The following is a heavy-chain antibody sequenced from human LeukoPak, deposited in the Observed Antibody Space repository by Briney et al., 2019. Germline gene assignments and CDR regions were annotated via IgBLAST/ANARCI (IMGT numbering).Heavy chain of an antibody. J-gene: IGHJ6*02. Sequence: ASVTVSCKASGGTFSSYAISWVRQAPGQGLEWMGGIIPIFGTANYAQKFQGRVTITADESTSTAYMELSSLRSEDTAVYYCARVGGFGVAMAYYYGMDVWGQGTTVTVSS. CDR1: GGTFSSYA. V-gene: IGHV1-69*13. D-gene: IGHD3-3*01. CDR3: ARVGGFGVAMAYYYGMDV. CDR2: IIPIFGTA.